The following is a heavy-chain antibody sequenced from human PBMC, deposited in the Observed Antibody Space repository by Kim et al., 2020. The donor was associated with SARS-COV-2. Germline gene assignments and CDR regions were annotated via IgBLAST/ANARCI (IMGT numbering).Heavy chain of an antibody. D-gene: IGHD3-10*01. CDR3: ARIPYNYYDSGIFDY. V-gene: IGHV4-31*03. J-gene: IGHJ4*02. CDR2: IYYRGST. CDR1: GDSIRSGGYY. Sequence: SETLSLTCTVSGDSIRSGGYYWSWIRQHPGKGLEWIGHIYYRGSTYYNPSLKSRLTISVDTSKNQFSLKLSSVTAADTAVFYCARIPYNYYDSGIFDYWGQGTLVSVSS.